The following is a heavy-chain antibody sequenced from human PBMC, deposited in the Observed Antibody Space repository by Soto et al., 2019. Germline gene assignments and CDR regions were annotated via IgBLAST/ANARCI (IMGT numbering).Heavy chain of an antibody. CDR1: GYTFTSYA. D-gene: IGHD3-9*01. V-gene: IGHV1-3*01. J-gene: IGHJ4*02. Sequence: ASVKVSCKASGYTFTSYAMHWVRQAPGQRLEWMGWINAGNGNTKYSQKFQGRVTITRDTSASTAYMELSSLRSEDTAVYYCARDGYYDISLYYFDYWGQGTLVTVSS. CDR2: INAGNGNT. CDR3: ARDGYYDISLYYFDY.